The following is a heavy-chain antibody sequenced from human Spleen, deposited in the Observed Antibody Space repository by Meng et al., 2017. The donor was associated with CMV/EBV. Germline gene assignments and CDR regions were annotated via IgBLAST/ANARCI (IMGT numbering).Heavy chain of an antibody. CDR3: ARNPYDSSGYLFGY. CDR1: GVTVSRNY. V-gene: IGHV3-53*01. J-gene: IGHJ4*02. D-gene: IGHD3-22*01. CDR2: IYSGGST. Sequence: AGSGVTVSRNYMSWVRQAPGKGLEWVSVIYSGGSTYYADSVKGRFTISRDNSKNTLYLQMNSLRAEDTAVYYCARNPYDSSGYLFGYWGQGTLVTVSS.